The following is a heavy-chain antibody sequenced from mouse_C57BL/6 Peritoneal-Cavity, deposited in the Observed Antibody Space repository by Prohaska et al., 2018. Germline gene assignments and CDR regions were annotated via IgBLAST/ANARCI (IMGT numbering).Heavy chain of an antibody. D-gene: IGHD1-1*02. CDR1: GYTFTDYY. CDR2: INPNNGGT. V-gene: IGHV1-26*01. CDR3: ARAGGMWYLGV. Sequence: PGASVKISCKASGYTFTDYYMNWVKQSHGKRFEWIEDINPNNGGTSYNQKFKGKATLTVDKSSSTPYMELRRLTFEESACYYCARAGGMWYLGVWGTGTTVTVSS. J-gene: IGHJ1*03.